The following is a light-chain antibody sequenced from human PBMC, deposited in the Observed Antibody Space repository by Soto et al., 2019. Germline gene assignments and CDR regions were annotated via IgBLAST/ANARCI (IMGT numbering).Light chain of an antibody. CDR3: QQYNSYWYT. CDR2: KAS. J-gene: IGKJ2*01. V-gene: IGKV1-5*03. Sequence: DIQMTQSPSTLSGSVGDRVTITCRASQTISSWLAWYQQKPGKAPKLLIYKASTLKSGVPSRFGGSGSGTEFTLTISSLQPDDFATYYCQQYNSYWYTFGQGTKVDIK. CDR1: QTISSW.